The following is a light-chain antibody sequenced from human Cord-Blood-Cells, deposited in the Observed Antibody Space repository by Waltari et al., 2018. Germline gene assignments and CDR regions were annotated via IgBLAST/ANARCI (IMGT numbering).Light chain of an antibody. CDR3: QQSYSTPIT. CDR2: AAS. V-gene: IGKV1-39*01. CDR1: QSISSY. J-gene: IGKJ5*01. Sequence: DIQMTQSPSSLSASVGDRVTITCRASQSISSYLNWYQQKPGKAPKLLIYAASSLQSGIPSRFRGSVSGTDSTLTISSLQPEDFATYYCQQSYSTPITFGQGTRLEIK.